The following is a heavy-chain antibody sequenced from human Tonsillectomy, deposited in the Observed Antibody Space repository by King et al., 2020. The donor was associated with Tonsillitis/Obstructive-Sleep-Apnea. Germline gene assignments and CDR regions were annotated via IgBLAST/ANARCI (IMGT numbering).Heavy chain of an antibody. CDR1: GGTFSSYA. Sequence: QLVQSGAEVKKPGSSVEVSCKASGGTFSSYAISWVRQAPGQGLEWMGGIIPIPGIANYAQKFQGRVTITADKSTSTAYMELSSLRSEDTAVYYCARAYCSSTSCRVSYYYYGMDVWGQGTTVTVSS. CDR2: IIPIPGIA. D-gene: IGHD2-2*01. J-gene: IGHJ6*02. CDR3: ARAYCSSTSCRVSYYYYGMDV. V-gene: IGHV1-69*10.